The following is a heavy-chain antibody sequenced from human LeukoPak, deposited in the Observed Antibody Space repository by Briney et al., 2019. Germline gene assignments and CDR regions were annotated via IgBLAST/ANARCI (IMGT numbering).Heavy chain of an antibody. V-gene: IGHV1-18*01. Sequence: ASVKVSCKASGYKFVDYGVSWVRQAPGQGLEWVGWISADNSNRNNAQKFQGRLTMTTDTSTNTAYMELKSLRSDDTAVYYCARDRPLMFMGNWLDSWGQGTLVTVSS. D-gene: IGHD3-10*02. J-gene: IGHJ5*01. CDR1: GYKFVDYG. CDR3: ARDRPLMFMGNWLDS. CDR2: ISADNSNR.